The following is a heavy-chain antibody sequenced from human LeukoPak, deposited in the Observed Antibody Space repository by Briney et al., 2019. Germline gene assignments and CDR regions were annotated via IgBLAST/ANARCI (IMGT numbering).Heavy chain of an antibody. V-gene: IGHV4-34*01. CDR2: INHSGSP. CDR3: ARGPPRPQLNWFDP. J-gene: IGHJ5*02. D-gene: IGHD5-18*01. Sequence: SETLSLTCAVYGGSFSGYYWSWIRQPPGKGLEWIGEINHSGSPNYNPSLKSRVTISVDTSKNQFSLRLSSVTAADTAVYYCARGPPRPQLNWFDPWGRGTLVTVSS. CDR1: GGSFSGYY.